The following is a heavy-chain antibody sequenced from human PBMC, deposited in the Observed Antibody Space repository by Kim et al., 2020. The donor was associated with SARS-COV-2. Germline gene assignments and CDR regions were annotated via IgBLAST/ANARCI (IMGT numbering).Heavy chain of an antibody. J-gene: IGHJ2*01. Sequence: ASVKVSCKASGYTFTTYDINWLRQAPGQGPEYLGWIIPNSGDTGYVQKFQGRITMTRDISISTAYMELTSLTSEDTAVYYFARFRWGSSDFDLWGRGTLVTVSS. V-gene: IGHV1-8*01. CDR2: IIPNSGDT. D-gene: IGHD7-27*01. CDR1: GYTFTTYD. CDR3: ARFRWGSSDFDL.